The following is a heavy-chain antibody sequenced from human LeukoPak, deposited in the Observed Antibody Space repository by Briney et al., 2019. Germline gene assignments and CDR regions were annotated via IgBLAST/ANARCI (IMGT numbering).Heavy chain of an antibody. V-gene: IGHV4-39*01. Sequence: SETLSLTRTVTVASTFARTSHCGWIRQPPGKGLDWIGIINYSGSTYYNPSLRSRVTISVDTSKSQFSLKLSSVTAADTAVYYWARRRSNSHFDLWGRGTLVTVSS. CDR1: VASTFARTSH. J-gene: IGHJ2*01. D-gene: IGHD4-23*01. CDR3: ARRRSNSHFDL. CDR2: INYSGST.